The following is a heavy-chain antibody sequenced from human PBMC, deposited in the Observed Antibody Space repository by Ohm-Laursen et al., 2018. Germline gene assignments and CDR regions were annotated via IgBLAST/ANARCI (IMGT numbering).Heavy chain of an antibody. CDR1: GGSIISYY. J-gene: IGHJ3*01. V-gene: IGHV4-59*08. CDR2: IYYSGIT. D-gene: IGHD6-6*01. CDR3: ARRREYKHAFDA. Sequence: SDTLSLTCIVSGGSIISYYWSWIRQPPGKGLEWIGYIYYSGITNYNPSLKSRITMSVDTSKKQFSLKLSSVTAADTAIYYCARRREYKHAFDAWGQGTKVTVS.